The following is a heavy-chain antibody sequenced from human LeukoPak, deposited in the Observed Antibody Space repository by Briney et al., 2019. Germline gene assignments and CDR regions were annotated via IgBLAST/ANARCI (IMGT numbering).Heavy chain of an antibody. V-gene: IGHV4-59*01. Sequence: SETLSLTCTASGCSFSSYFWSWIRQPPGKGLEWIGYISYTGSTNYNPSLKSRVTISVDTSKNQFSLKLSSVTAADTAVYYCARVSPYYDILTGYSLNYLDFRGKGTLVTVSS. CDR3: ARVSPYYDILTGYSLNYLDF. CDR1: GCSFSSYF. J-gene: IGHJ4*02. CDR2: ISYTGST. D-gene: IGHD3-9*01.